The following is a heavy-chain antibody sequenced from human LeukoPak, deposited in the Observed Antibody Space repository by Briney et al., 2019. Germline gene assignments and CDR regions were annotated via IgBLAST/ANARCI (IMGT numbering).Heavy chain of an antibody. CDR2: IYNSGST. V-gene: IGHV4-4*07. D-gene: IGHD3-9*01. CDR3: AREGDYDILTGYPRGIDY. Sequence: SETLSLTCTVSGGSISSYYWSWIRQPAGKGLEWIGRIYNSGSTTYNPSLKSRVTMSVDTSKNQFSLKLSSVTAADTAVYYCAREGDYDILTGYPRGIDYWGQGTLVTVSS. CDR1: GGSISSYY. J-gene: IGHJ4*02.